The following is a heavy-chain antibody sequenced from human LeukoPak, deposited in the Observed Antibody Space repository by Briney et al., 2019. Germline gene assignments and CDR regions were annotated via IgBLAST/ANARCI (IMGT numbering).Heavy chain of an antibody. J-gene: IGHJ4*02. CDR2: IYYSGST. Sequence: PSETLSLTCTVSGGSISSSSYYWGWIRQPPGKGLEWIGSIYYSGSTYYNPSLKSRVTISVDTSKNQFSLKLSSVTAADTAVYYCARGGYYCGSFDYWGQGTLVTVSS. V-gene: IGHV4-39*01. CDR3: ARGGYYCGSFDY. D-gene: IGHD3-22*01. CDR1: GGSISSSSYY.